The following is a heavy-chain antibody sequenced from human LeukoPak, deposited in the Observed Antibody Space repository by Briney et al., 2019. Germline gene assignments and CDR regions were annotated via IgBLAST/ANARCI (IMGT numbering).Heavy chain of an antibody. CDR2: IIPIFGTA. Sequence: SVKVSCKASGGTFSSYAISWVRQAPGQGLEWMGGIIPIFGTANYAQKFQGRVTITADESTSTAYMELSSLRSEDTAVYYCARRTNPAADWYFDXWXRSTLVTVSS. D-gene: IGHD1-1*01. CDR3: ARRTNPAADWYFDX. V-gene: IGHV1-69*01. CDR1: GGTFSSYA. J-gene: IGHJ2*01.